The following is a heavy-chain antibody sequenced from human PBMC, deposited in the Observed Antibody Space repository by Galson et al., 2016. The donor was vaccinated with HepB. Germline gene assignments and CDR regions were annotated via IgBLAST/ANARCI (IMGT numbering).Heavy chain of an antibody. CDR1: GFTFSSYA. CDR2: ISYDGNVK. V-gene: IGHV3-30*04. CDR3: ATGYCTDGLCSNFDY. D-gene: IGHD2-8*01. J-gene: IGHJ4*02. Sequence: SLRLSCAASGFTFSSYAMHWVRQAPGKGLEWVAVISYDGNVKCYTDSVKGRFTISKDNSRNTLYLQMNSLRAEDSAVYYCATGYCTDGLCSNFDYWGQGTLVTVSS.